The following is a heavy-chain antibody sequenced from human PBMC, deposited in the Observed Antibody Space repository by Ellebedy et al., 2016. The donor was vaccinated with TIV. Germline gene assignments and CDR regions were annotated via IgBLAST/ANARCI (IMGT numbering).Heavy chain of an antibody. CDR1: RGTFSSYA. CDR3: AREGNCSGGSCYHDAFDI. CDR2: IIPIFGTA. D-gene: IGHD2-15*01. Sequence: SVKVSXKASRGTFSSYAISWVRQAPGQGLEWMGGIIPIFGTANYAQKFQGRVTITADESTSTAYMELSSLRSEDTAVYYCAREGNCSGGSCYHDAFDIWGQGTMVTVSS. J-gene: IGHJ3*02. V-gene: IGHV1-69*13.